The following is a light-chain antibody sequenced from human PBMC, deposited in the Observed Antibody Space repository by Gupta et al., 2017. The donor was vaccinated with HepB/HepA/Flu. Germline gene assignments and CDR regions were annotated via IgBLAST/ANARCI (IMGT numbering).Light chain of an antibody. Sequence: QSALTQPASVSGSPGQSITIPCTGTSSDVGNYNYISWYQQHPGKAPKLIIYDVTNRRTGGSHRFSGGTSGNKAALTISGRLEGDEDDYYCDTYTASSTWVFGGVSRLTVL. CDR2: DVT. V-gene: IGLV2-14*03. CDR1: SSDVGNYNY. CDR3: DTYTASSTWV. J-gene: IGLJ3*02.